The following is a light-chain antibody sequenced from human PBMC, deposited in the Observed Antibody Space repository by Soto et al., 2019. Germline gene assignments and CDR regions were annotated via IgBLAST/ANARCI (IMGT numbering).Light chain of an antibody. J-gene: IGKJ2*01. V-gene: IGKV1-5*01. CDR2: DAS. CDR1: QSISTW. CDR3: QQYNIYSPYT. Sequence: DIPMTQSPSTLSASIGDRVTITCRASQSISTWMAWYQQKPGKAPNLLIYDASSLESGVPSRFSGSGSGTEFTLTISSLQPDDFATYYCQQYNIYSPYTFGQGTKLEIK.